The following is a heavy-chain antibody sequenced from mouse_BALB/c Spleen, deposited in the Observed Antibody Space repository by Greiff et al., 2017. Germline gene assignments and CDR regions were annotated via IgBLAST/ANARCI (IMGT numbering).Heavy chain of an antibody. V-gene: IGHV14-3*02. Sequence: VQLQQSGAELVKPGASVKLSCTASGFNIKDTYMHWVKQRPEQGLEWIGRIDPANGNTKYDPKFQGKATITADTSSNTAYLQLSSLTSEDTAVYYCAPIYYYGSSYVVDYWGQGTSVTVSS. CDR3: APIYYYGSSYVVDY. CDR2: IDPANGNT. J-gene: IGHJ4*01. CDR1: GFNIKDTY. D-gene: IGHD1-1*01.